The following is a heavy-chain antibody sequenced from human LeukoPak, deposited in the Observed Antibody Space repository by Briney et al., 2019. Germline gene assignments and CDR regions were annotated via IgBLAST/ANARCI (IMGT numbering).Heavy chain of an antibody. J-gene: IGHJ5*02. D-gene: IGHD3-3*01. Sequence: SQTLSLTCTVSGGSISSGSYYWSWIRQPAWKGLEWIGRIYTSGSTNYNPSLKSRVTISVDTSKNQFSLKLSSVTAADTAVFYCAREAVLRFNWFDPWGQGTLVTVSS. CDR2: IYTSGST. CDR3: AREAVLRFNWFDP. CDR1: GGSISSGSYY. V-gene: IGHV4-61*02.